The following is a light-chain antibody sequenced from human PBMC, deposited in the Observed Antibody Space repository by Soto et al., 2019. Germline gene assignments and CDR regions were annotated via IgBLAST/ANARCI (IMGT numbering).Light chain of an antibody. Sequence: QSVLTQPASVSGSPRQSITISCTGTSNDVGGYNYVSWYQQHPGKAPKLIIYEVTNRPSGVSNRFSGSKSANTASLTISGLEAEDEADYYCSSYSNGNTAVLFGGGTKLTVL. CDR3: SSYSNGNTAVL. CDR2: EVT. J-gene: IGLJ2*01. CDR1: SNDVGGYNY. V-gene: IGLV2-14*01.